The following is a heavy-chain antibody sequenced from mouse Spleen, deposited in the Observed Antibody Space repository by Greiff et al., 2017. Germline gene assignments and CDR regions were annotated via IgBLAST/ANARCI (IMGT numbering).Heavy chain of an antibody. J-gene: IGHJ3*01. Sequence: EVQVVESGGGLVQPGGSLKLSCAASGFTFSSYGMSWVRQTPDKRLELVATINSNGGSTYYPDSVKGRFTISRDNAKNTLYLQMSSLKSEDTAMYYCARDTGLAWFAYWGQGTLVTVSA. CDR1: GFTFSSYG. V-gene: IGHV5-6-3*01. D-gene: IGHD2-2*01. CDR2: INSNGGST. CDR3: ARDTGLAWFAY.